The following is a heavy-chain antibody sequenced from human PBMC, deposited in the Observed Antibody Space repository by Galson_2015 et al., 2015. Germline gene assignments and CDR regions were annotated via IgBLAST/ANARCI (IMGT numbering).Heavy chain of an antibody. Sequence: ETLSLTCAVSGGPISSRYWWSWVRQPPGKGLEWIGEIFHSGTSNYNPSLKSRVTISVDKSKNQLSLKLTSVTAADTAVYYCARQSIPRYNSFDPWGQGTLVTVSS. CDR1: GGPISSRYW. V-gene: IGHV4-4*02. CDR3: ARQSIPRYNSFDP. D-gene: IGHD5-24*01. J-gene: IGHJ5*02. CDR2: IFHSGTS.